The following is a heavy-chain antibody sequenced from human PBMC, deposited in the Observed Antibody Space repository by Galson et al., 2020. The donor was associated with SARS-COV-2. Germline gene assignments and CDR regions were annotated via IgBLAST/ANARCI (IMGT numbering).Heavy chain of an antibody. CDR1: GFTFSSYG. CDR2: IRHYGSKI. CDR3: ASPKSGSYFSWFDA. Sequence: GESLKISCAASGFTFSSYGMHWVRQAPGKGLEWVTFIRHYGSKIYYADSVKGRFTISRDNSKNTLYLQMNSLRAEDTAVYYCASPKSGSYFSWFDAWCQGTL. J-gene: IGHJ5*02. D-gene: IGHD1-26*01. V-gene: IGHV3-30*02.